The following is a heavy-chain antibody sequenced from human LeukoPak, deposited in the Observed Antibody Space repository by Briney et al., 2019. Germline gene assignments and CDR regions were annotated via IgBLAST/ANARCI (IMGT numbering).Heavy chain of an antibody. Sequence: SETLSLTCAVYGGSSSGYYWSWIRKPPGKGLEWIGEINHSGSTNYNPSLKSRVTISVDTSKNQFSLKLSSVTAADTAVYYCARGPTAGAFDIWGQGTMVTVSS. CDR1: GGSSSGYY. CDR2: INHSGST. V-gene: IGHV4-34*01. D-gene: IGHD4-17*01. CDR3: ARGPTAGAFDI. J-gene: IGHJ3*02.